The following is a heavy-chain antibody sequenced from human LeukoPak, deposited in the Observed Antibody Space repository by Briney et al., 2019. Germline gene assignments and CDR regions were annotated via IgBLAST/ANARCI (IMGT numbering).Heavy chain of an antibody. CDR3: ARGPNSNWSGLDF. J-gene: IGHJ4*02. Sequence: GGSLRLPCTATGFTFSNFGMAWARQLPGKGLVWVSRISPTGSTTSYADSVKGRFTVSRDNAKNTLYLQVNNLRAEDTAVYYCARGPNSNWSGLDFWGQGTLLTVFS. CDR1: GFTFSNFG. V-gene: IGHV3-74*01. CDR2: ISPTGSTT. D-gene: IGHD6-6*01.